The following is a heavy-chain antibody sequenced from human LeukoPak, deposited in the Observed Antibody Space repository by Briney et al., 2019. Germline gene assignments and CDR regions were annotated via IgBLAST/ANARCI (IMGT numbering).Heavy chain of an antibody. CDR1: GFTFSSYA. Sequence: PGRSLRLSCAASGFTFSSYAMHWVRQAPGKGLEWVAVISYDGSNKYYADSVKGRFTISRDNSKNTLYLQMNSLRAEDTAVYYRARGSGRFSGSYYFDYWGQGTLVTVSS. J-gene: IGHJ4*02. CDR2: ISYDGSNK. V-gene: IGHV3-30*04. D-gene: IGHD1-26*01. CDR3: ARGSGRFSGSYYFDY.